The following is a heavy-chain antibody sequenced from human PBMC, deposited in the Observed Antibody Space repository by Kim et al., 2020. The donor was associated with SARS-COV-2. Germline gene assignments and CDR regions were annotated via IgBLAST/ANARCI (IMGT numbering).Heavy chain of an antibody. J-gene: IGHJ4*02. D-gene: IGHD2-15*01. CDR2: T. Sequence: TNYNPSLKSRVTISVDTSKNQFSLKLSSVTAADTAVYYCARGPGGTHLDSWGQGTLVTVSS. V-gene: IGHV4-34*01. CDR3: ARGPGGTHLDS.